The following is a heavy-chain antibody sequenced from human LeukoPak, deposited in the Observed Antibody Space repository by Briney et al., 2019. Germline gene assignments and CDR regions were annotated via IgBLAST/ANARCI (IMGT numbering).Heavy chain of an antibody. CDR2: ISWNSGSI. Sequence: GGSLRLSCAASGFTFDDYAMHWVRQAPGKGLEWVSGISWNSGSIGYVDSVKGRFTISRDNAKNSLYLQMNSLRAEDTAVYYCARITRDVYNYFDYWGQGTLVTVSS. V-gene: IGHV3-9*01. CDR3: ARITRDVYNYFDY. J-gene: IGHJ4*02. D-gene: IGHD5-24*01. CDR1: GFTFDDYA.